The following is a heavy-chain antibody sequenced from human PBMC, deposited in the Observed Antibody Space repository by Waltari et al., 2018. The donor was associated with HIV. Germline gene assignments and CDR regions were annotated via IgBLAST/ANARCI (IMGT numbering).Heavy chain of an antibody. V-gene: IGHV1-3*01. J-gene: IGHJ5*02. Sequence: QVQLVQSGPEVQNPAASVKVSCKASGYTFPTYTIHWVRQAPGQRLEWMRWINAGNGNTKYSQNFQDRVTFTRDTSASTAYMELSSLRSEDTALYYCARTYDILTGFGWFDPWGQGTLVTVSS. D-gene: IGHD3-9*01. CDR3: ARTYDILTGFGWFDP. CDR1: GYTFPTYT. CDR2: INAGNGNT.